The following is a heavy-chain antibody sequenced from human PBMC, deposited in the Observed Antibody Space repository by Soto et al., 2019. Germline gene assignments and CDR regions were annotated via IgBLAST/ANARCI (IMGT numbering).Heavy chain of an antibody. CDR1: GFTFSSYG. V-gene: IGHV3-33*01. Sequence: QVQLVESGGGMVQPGRSLRLSCAASGFTFSSYGMHWVRQAPGKGLEWVAVIWYDGSNKYYADSVKGRFTISRDNSKNTLYLQMNSLRAEDTAVYYCARELIAARLPVGYYYYGMDVWGQGTTVTVSS. J-gene: IGHJ6*02. CDR2: IWYDGSNK. CDR3: ARELIAARLPVGYYYYGMDV. D-gene: IGHD6-6*01.